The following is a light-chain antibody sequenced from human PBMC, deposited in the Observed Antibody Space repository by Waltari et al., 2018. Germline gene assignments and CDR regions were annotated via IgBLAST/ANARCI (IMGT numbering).Light chain of an antibody. CDR1: QGISDS. V-gene: IGKV1-NL1*01. Sequence: DIQMTQSPSSLSATVGDRVTITCRASQGISDSLAWYQQKPGEAPKLLLYAASRLESGVPSRFSGSGSGTDYTLTISSLQAEDFATYYCQQYYTTPMTFGPGTKVDIK. CDR2: AAS. J-gene: IGKJ3*01. CDR3: QQYYTTPMT.